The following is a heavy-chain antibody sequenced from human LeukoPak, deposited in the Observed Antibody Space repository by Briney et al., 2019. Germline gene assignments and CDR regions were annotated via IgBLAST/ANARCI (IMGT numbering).Heavy chain of an antibody. J-gene: IGHJ5*02. CDR3: AWYYDFWSGMNWFDP. CDR1: GGSVSGYY. D-gene: IGHD3-3*01. Sequence: PSETLSLTCTVSGGSVSGYYWSWIRQPPGKGLEWIGYIYYSGSTNYNPSLKSRVTISVDTSKNQFSLKLSSVTAADTAVYYCAWYYDFWSGMNWFDPWGQGTLVTVSS. V-gene: IGHV4-59*02. CDR2: IYYSGST.